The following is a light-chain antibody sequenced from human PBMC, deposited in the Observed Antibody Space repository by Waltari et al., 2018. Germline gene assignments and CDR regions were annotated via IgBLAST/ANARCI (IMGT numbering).Light chain of an antibody. J-gene: IGLJ1*01. Sequence: QSALTQPPSASGSPGQSVTISYTGTSSDVGGYNYVPWSPQHPGKAPKLMIYDVSKRPSGAADRFAGTTAGKTASLTFSGLQAEDEADYYCSSYAGSFYVFGTGTKVTVL. CDR2: DVS. CDR3: SSYAGSFYV. CDR1: SSDVGGYNY. V-gene: IGLV2-8*01.